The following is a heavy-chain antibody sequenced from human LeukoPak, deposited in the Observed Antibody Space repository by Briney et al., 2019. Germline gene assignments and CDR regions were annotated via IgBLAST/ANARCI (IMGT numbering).Heavy chain of an antibody. CDR3: AGGGICLRSSSCARNWFDP. CDR2: IIPILGIA. Sequence: ASVKVSCKASGGTFSSYAISWVRQAPGQGLEWMGRIIPILGIANYAQKFQGRVTITADKSTSTAYMELSSLRSEDTAVYYCAGGGICLRSSSCARNWFDPWGQGTLVTVSS. J-gene: IGHJ5*02. CDR1: GGTFSSYA. D-gene: IGHD6-13*01. V-gene: IGHV1-69*04.